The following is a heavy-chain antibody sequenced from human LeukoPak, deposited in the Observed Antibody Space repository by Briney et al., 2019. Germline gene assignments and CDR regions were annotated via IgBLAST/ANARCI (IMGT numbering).Heavy chain of an antibody. Sequence: PSETLSLTCTVSGGSSSSYYWSWFRQPPGKGLEWIGYIYYSGSTNYNPSLKSRVTISVDTSKNQFSLKLSSVTAADTAVYYCARRWYCSSTSCYPEDYYYYMDVWGKGTTVTVSS. J-gene: IGHJ6*03. D-gene: IGHD2-2*01. V-gene: IGHV4-59*01. CDR3: ARRWYCSSTSCYPEDYYYYMDV. CDR1: GGSSSSYY. CDR2: IYYSGST.